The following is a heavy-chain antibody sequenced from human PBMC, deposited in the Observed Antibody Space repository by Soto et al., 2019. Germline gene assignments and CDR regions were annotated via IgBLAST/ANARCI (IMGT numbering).Heavy chain of an antibody. Sequence: QVQLQESGPGLVKPSETLSLTCTVSGGYVGSGNYYWSWIRQPPGKGLDWIGDIYYTGSTKYNPSLKSRVTMSADTSKNQFSLKLNSVTAADTAVYYCARMSVTARNWFDPWGQGTLVIVSS. J-gene: IGHJ5*02. CDR3: ARMSVTARNWFDP. D-gene: IGHD1-20*01. CDR1: GGYVGSGNYY. V-gene: IGHV4-61*01. CDR2: IYYTGST.